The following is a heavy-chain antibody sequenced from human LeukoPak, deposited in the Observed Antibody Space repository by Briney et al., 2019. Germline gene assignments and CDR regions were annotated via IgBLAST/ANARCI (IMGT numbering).Heavy chain of an antibody. J-gene: IGHJ3*02. CDR3: SVLRSLEWLGEGDAFDI. D-gene: IGHD3-3*01. V-gene: IGHV3-66*01. CDR1: GFTFSSYS. Sequence: GGSLRLSCAASGFTFSSYSMNWVRQAPGKGLEWVSVIYSGGSTYYADSVKGRFTISRDNSKNTLYLQMNSLRAEDTAVYYCSVLRSLEWLGEGDAFDIWGQGTMVTVSS. CDR2: IYSGGST.